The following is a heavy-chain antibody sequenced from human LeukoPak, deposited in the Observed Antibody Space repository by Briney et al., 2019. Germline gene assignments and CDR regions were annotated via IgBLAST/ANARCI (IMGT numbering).Heavy chain of an antibody. D-gene: IGHD1-1*01. Sequence: PGGSLRLSCAASGFTFSSYGMHWVRQAPGKGLEWVAAISYDRSNKYHADSVKGRFTISRDNSKNTLYLQMNSLRAEDTALYYCAKDLNNWNDYYHYGMDVWGQGATVTVSS. V-gene: IGHV3-30*18. CDR3: AKDLNNWNDYYHYGMDV. CDR2: ISYDRSNK. CDR1: GFTFSSYG. J-gene: IGHJ6*02.